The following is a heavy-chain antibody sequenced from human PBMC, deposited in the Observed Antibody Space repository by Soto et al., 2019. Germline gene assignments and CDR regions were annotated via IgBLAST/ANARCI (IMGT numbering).Heavy chain of an antibody. Sequence: QVQLVQSGAEVKKPGASVKVSCKASGYTFTSYGISWVRQAPGQGLEWMGWISAYNGNTNYAQKLQGRVTMTTDTSTSTADMELRSLRSDDTAVYYCARVDGDQRTHYYYSYYMDVWGKGTTVTVSS. CDR2: ISAYNGNT. J-gene: IGHJ6*03. CDR3: ARVDGDQRTHYYYSYYMDV. V-gene: IGHV1-18*01. D-gene: IGHD4-17*01. CDR1: GYTFTSYG.